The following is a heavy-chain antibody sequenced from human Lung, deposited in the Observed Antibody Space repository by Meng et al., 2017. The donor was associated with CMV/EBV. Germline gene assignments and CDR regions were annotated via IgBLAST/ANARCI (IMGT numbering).Heavy chain of an antibody. D-gene: IGHD3-22*01. V-gene: IGHV2-5*02. CDR2: IYWDDYK. CDR3: ARRPSSYYDSSGYFFADY. CDR1: SPNGVG. J-gene: IGHJ4*02. Sequence: SPNGVGVGWIRQPPGKALEWLALIYWDDYKRYSPSLKSRLTITKDTSKNQVVLTMTNMDPVDTATYYCARRPSSYYDSSGYFFADYWGQGTLVTVSS.